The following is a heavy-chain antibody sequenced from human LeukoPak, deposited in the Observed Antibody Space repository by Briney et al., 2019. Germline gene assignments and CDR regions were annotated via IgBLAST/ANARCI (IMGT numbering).Heavy chain of an antibody. D-gene: IGHD2-15*01. J-gene: IGHJ3*02. V-gene: IGHV1-69*05. Sequence: SVKVSCKASGGTFSSYAISWVRQATGQGLEWMGRIIPIFGTANYAQKFQGRVTITTDESTGTAYMELSSLRSEDTAVYYCASPQVAHDAFDIWGQGTMVTVSS. CDR3: ASPQVAHDAFDI. CDR2: IIPIFGTA. CDR1: GGTFSSYA.